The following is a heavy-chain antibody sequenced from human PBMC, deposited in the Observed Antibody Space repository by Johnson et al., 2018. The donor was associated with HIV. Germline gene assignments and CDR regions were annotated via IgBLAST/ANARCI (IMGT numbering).Heavy chain of an antibody. D-gene: IGHD2-15*01. CDR1: GFTFDDYG. V-gene: IGHV3-20*04. Sequence: VQLVESGGGVARPGGSLRLSCAASGFTFDDYGMSWARQAPGKGLEWVSGIDWSGGRTGYADAVKGRFTISRDNAKNSLYLQMNSLKTEDTAVYYCARRTYCTGDSCSSGLGTFDLWGQGTMVTVSP. J-gene: IGHJ3*01. CDR2: IDWSGGRT. CDR3: ARRTYCTGDSCSSGLGTFDL.